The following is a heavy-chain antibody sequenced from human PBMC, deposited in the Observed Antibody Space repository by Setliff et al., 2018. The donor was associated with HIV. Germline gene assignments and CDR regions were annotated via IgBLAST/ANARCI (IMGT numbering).Heavy chain of an antibody. D-gene: IGHD3-10*01. CDR1: GFTFSNAW. V-gene: IGHV3-53*01. CDR3: ARGQAMVRGVMNY. CDR2: IYSGGST. J-gene: IGHJ4*02. Sequence: GGSLRLSCAASGFTFSNAWMSWVRQAPGKGLEWVSVIYSGGSTYYADSVKGRFTISRDNSKNTLYLQMNSLRAEDTAVYYCARGQAMVRGVMNYWGQGTLVTVSS.